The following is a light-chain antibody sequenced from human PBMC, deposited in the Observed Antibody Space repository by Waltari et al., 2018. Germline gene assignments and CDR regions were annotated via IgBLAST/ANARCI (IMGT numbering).Light chain of an antibody. V-gene: IGKV3-20*01. CDR1: QSVGSSS. CDR2: RAS. Sequence: EIVLTQSPGTASLSPGERVTLSCRASQSVGSSSLAWYQQKPGQAPRLVIYRASRRATGIPDRFSVSGSVTDFSLTISRLEPEDFAAYYCQQHGTLPATFGQGTKVEIK. J-gene: IGKJ1*01. CDR3: QQHGTLPAT.